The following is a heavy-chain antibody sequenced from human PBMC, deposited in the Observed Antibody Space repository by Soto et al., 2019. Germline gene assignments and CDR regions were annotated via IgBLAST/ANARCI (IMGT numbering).Heavy chain of an antibody. Sequence: GASVKVSCKASGFTFTSSAMQWVRQARGQRLEWIGWIVVGSGNTNYAQKFQERVTITRDMSTSTAYMELSSLRSEDTAVYYCAKDLGSGWPSGPHSWGQGTLVTVSS. J-gene: IGHJ4*02. CDR1: GFTFTSSA. V-gene: IGHV1-58*02. D-gene: IGHD6-19*01. CDR3: AKDLGSGWPSGPHS. CDR2: IVVGSGNT.